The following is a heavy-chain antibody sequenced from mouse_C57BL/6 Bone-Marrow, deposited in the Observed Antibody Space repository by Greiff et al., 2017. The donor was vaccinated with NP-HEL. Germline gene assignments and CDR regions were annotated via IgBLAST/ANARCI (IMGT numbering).Heavy chain of an antibody. CDR2: INPSSGYT. J-gene: IGHJ1*03. Sequence: QVQLQQSGAELARPGASVKMSCKASGYTFTSYTMHWVKQRPGQGLEWIGYINPSSGYTKYNQKFKDKATLTADKSSSTAYMQLSSLTSEDSEVDDSARFRGNYRQGYFDVWGTGTTVTVSS. CDR1: GYTFTSYT. V-gene: IGHV1-4*01. CDR3: ARFRGNYRQGYFDV. D-gene: IGHD2-1*01.